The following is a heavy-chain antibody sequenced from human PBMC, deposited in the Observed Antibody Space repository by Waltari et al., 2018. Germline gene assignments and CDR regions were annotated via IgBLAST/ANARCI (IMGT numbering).Heavy chain of an antibody. CDR3: ARDRGGGRYYYYYMDV. CDR2: IIPIFGKA. Sequence: QVQLVQSGAEVKKPGSSVKVSCKASGGTFSSYAISWVRQAPGQGPEWMGGIIPIFGKANYAPDCQGRVTITTDESTSPAYMELSSLRSGDTAVYYCARDRGGGRYYYYYMDVWGKGTTVTVSS. V-gene: IGHV1-69*05. D-gene: IGHD3-16*01. J-gene: IGHJ6*03. CDR1: GGTFSSYA.